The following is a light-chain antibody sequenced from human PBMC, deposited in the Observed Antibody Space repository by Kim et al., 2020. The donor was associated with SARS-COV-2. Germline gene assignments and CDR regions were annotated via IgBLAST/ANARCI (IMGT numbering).Light chain of an antibody. V-gene: IGKV2-30*02. CDR3: MQSTQWPGT. J-gene: IGKJ4*01. CDR1: QSLVHSDGNTY. CDR2: KAS. Sequence: PASTSCSCMQSLVHSDGNTYLSWYAQKPGQSPKHLNYKASNLDSGVPDRFSGSCSGTDFTLKISRVEAEDVGVYYCMQSTQWPGTFGGGTKVDIK.